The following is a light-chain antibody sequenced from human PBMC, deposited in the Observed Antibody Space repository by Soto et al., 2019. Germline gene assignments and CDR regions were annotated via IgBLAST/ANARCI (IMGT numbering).Light chain of an antibody. Sequence: QSVLTQPASVSGSPGQSITLSCTGTSSDVGSYNLVSWYQQHPGKAPKLMIYEVSKRPSGVSNRFSGSKSGNTASLTISGLQAEDEAGYYCCSYAGSSTPYVFGTGTKVTVL. CDR3: CSYAGSSTPYV. CDR1: SSDVGSYNL. CDR2: EVS. J-gene: IGLJ1*01. V-gene: IGLV2-23*02.